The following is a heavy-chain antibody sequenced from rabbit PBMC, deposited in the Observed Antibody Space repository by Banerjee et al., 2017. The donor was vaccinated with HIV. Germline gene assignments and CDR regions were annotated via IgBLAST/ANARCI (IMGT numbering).Heavy chain of an antibody. J-gene: IGHJ4*01. V-gene: IGHV1S45*01. CDR2: INTGSSGST. CDR1: GSDISSYN. D-gene: IGHD1-1*01. Sequence: QEQLVEAGGGLVQPEGSLTLTCKASGSDISSYNMCWVRQDPGKGLEWIGCINTGSSGSTYYASWAKGRFTISKISSTTVPLQMTSLTVADTATYFCARGDTSNSGDYRTFNLWVQGTLVTVS. CDR3: ARGDTSNSGDYRTFNL.